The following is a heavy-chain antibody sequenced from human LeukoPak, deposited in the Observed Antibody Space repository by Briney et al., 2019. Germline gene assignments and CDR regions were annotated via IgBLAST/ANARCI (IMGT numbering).Heavy chain of an antibody. V-gene: IGHV4-39*01. CDR1: GGSISSSSYY. J-gene: IGHJ5*02. CDR2: IYYSGST. D-gene: IGHD6-13*01. CDR3: ARVRKGIAAAGENWFDP. Sequence: PSETLSLTCTFSGGSISSSSYYWGWLRQPPGKGLEWIGSIYYSGSTYYNPSLKSRVTISVDTSKNQFSLKLSSVTAADTAVYYCARVRKGIAAAGENWFDPWGQGTLVTVSS.